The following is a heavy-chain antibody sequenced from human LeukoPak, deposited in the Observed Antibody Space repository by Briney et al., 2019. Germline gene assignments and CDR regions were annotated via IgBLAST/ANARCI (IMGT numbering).Heavy chain of an antibody. V-gene: IGHV3-30*04. Sequence: GGSLRLSCAASGFTFSSYAMHWVRQAPGKGLEWVAVISYDGSNKYYADSVKGRFTISRDNAKNSLYLQMNSLRAEDTAVYYCARDQWLVDFEIDYWGQGTLVTVSS. D-gene: IGHD6-19*01. CDR3: ARDQWLVDFEIDY. CDR2: ISYDGSNK. CDR1: GFTFSSYA. J-gene: IGHJ4*02.